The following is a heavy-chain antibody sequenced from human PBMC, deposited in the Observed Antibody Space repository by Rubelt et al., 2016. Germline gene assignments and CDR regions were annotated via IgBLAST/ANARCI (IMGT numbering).Heavy chain of an antibody. V-gene: IGHV4-39*07. D-gene: IGHD3-22*01. CDR1: GGSISSSSYY. Sequence: QLQLQESGPGLVKPSETLSLTCTVSGGSISSSSYYWGWIRQPPGKGLEWIGSIYYSGSTYYNPSLMRRSTTSVDTSKNQFSRKLGSVTAADTAVYYCAGQVREDGAFDIWGQGTMVTVSS. J-gene: IGHJ3*02. CDR3: AGQVREDGAFDI. CDR2: IYYSGST.